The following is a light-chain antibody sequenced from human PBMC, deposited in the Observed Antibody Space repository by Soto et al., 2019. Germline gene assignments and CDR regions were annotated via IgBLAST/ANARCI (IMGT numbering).Light chain of an antibody. V-gene: IGLV2-23*02. J-gene: IGLJ1*01. CDR2: EVS. Sequence: QSVLTKPASGSGAPGQWITISCTGTSSDVGSYNLVSWYQQHPGKAPKLMIYEVSKRPSGVSNRFSGSKSGNTASLTISGLQAEDEADYYCCSHAGSSTFYVFGTGTKVTVL. CDR1: SSDVGSYNL. CDR3: CSHAGSSTFYV.